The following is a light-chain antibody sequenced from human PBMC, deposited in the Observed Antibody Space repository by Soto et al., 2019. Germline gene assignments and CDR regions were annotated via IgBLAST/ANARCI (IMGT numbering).Light chain of an antibody. V-gene: IGKV3-11*01. CDR3: QQRTNWLFT. CDR2: DAS. J-gene: IGKJ2*01. Sequence: EIVLTQSPATLSLSPGERATLSCRASQSVSSYLAWYQKKPGQAPRLLIYDASNMATGIPARFSGSGSGTAFTLTISSLEPEDFAVYYCQQRTNWLFTFGQGTKLEIK. CDR1: QSVSSY.